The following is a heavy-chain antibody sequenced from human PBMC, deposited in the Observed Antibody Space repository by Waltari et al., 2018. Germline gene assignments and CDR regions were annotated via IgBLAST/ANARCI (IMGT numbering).Heavy chain of an antibody. CDR1: GFTFSSYS. CDR3: ARGGYCSGGSCWDLDY. V-gene: IGHV3-48*04. D-gene: IGHD2-15*01. Sequence: EVQLVESGGGLVQPGGSLRLSCAASGFTFSSYSMNWVRQAPGKGLEWVSYISSSSTIYYADSVKGRFTISRDNAKNSLYLQMNSLRAEDTAVYYCARGGYCSGGSCWDLDYWGQGTLVAVSS. CDR2: ISSSSTI. J-gene: IGHJ4*02.